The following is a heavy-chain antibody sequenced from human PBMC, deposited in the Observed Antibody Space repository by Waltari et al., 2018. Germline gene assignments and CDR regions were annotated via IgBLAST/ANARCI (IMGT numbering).Heavy chain of an antibody. D-gene: IGHD2-21*01. CDR1: GFTFSKFG. CDR2: IKTADDA. J-gene: IGHJ4*02. Sequence: DVQLLESGGGLVHPGESLRLSCAASGFTFSKFGMSWVRQDPGKGLEWVSTIKTADDAYYADSVKGRFTISRDIFRNTLYLQMNSLRAEDTAVYYCAKYRPYYFDFWGQGALVTVSS. V-gene: IGHV3-23*01. CDR3: AKYRPYYFDF.